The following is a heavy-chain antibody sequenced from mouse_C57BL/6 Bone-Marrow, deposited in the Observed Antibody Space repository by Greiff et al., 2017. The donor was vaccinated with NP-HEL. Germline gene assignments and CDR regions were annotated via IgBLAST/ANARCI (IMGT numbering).Heavy chain of an antibody. CDR2: INPGSGGT. D-gene: IGHD1-1*01. Sequence: VQLQQSGAELVRPGTSVKVSCKASGYAFTNYLIEWVKQRPGQGLEWIGVINPGSGGTNYNEKFKGKATLTADKSSSTAYIQLSSLTSEDSAVYFCARLITTVVEGFAYWGQGTLVTVSA. CDR1: GYAFTNYL. V-gene: IGHV1-54*01. CDR3: ARLITTVVEGFAY. J-gene: IGHJ3*01.